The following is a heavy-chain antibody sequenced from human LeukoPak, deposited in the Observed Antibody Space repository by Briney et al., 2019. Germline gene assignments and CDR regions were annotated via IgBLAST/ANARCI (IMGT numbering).Heavy chain of an antibody. V-gene: IGHV4-59*12. CDR2: IYYSGRT. J-gene: IGHJ4*02. CDR1: GGSINTYY. Sequence: SETLSLTCAVSGGSINTYYWSWIRQPPGKGLEWIGYIYYSGRTNYNPSLKSRITISVDTSKNQFSLKLSSVTAADTAIYYCAREFSGTTVAARVFDSWGQGTLVTVSS. D-gene: IGHD6-6*01. CDR3: AREFSGTTVAARVFDS.